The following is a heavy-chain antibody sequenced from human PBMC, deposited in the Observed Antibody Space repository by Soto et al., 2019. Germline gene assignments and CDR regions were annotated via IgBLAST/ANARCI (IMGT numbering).Heavy chain of an antibody. CDR1: GYTFTSYG. Sequence: GPPVKVSCKASGYTFTSYGISWVRQAPGQGLEWMGWISAYNGNTNYAQKLQGRVTMTTDTSTSTAYMELRSLRSDDTAVYYCARGQLLYGYYYYGMDVWGQGTTVTVSS. D-gene: IGHD2-2*02. CDR2: ISAYNGNT. CDR3: ARGQLLYGYYYYGMDV. J-gene: IGHJ6*02. V-gene: IGHV1-18*01.